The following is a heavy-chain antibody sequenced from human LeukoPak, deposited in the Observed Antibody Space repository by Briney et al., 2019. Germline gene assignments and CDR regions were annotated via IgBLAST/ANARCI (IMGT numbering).Heavy chain of an antibody. CDR3: VKGPYCSGGSCYDFDY. J-gene: IGHJ4*02. D-gene: IGHD2-15*01. Sequence: GGSLTLSCSASGFTFSSYSMHWVRQPPGKGLEYVSAISSNGGSTYYADSVKGRFTISRDNSKNTLYLQMSSLRAEDTAVYDCVKGPYCSGGSCYDFDYWGQGTLVTVSS. CDR2: ISSNGGST. V-gene: IGHV3-64D*06. CDR1: GFTFSSYS.